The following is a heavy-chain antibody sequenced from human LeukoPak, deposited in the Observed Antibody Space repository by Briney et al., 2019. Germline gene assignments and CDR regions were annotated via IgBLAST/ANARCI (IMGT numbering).Heavy chain of an antibody. J-gene: IGHJ4*02. Sequence: SGPTLVNPTQTLTLTCTFSGFSLSTSGVGLGWIRQPPGKALEWLALIYWDDDKRYSPSLKNRLTITKDTSKNQVVLTMTNMDPVDTATYYCARDSSGYRGFDYWGQGTLVTVSS. D-gene: IGHD3-22*01. CDR3: ARDSSGYRGFDY. V-gene: IGHV2-5*02. CDR1: GFSLSTSGVG. CDR2: IYWDDDK.